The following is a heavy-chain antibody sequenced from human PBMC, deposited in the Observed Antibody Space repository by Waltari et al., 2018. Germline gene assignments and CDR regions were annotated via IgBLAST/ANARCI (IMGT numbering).Heavy chain of an antibody. V-gene: IGHV3-30*10. CDR3: AREGVILKITDRYFDM. Sequence: QVHLVESGGGVVQPGGSLRLSCAASGFSFSSHGMHWVRQAPGKGLQWVSVILYDGRKKYYTDSVKGRFTVSRDNSQNTLHLQMNSLAVEDTAVYYCAREGVILKITDRYFDMWGRGTLVTVSS. CDR2: ILYDGRKK. J-gene: IGHJ2*01. CDR1: GFSFSSHG. D-gene: IGHD3-9*01.